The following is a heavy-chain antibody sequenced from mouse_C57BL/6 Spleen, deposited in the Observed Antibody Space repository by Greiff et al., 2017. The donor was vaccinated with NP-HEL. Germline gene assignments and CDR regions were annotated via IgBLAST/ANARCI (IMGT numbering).Heavy chain of an antibody. J-gene: IGHJ4*01. V-gene: IGHV2-6*01. CDR3: ARSGTRWAMDY. CDR2: IWGVGST. CDR1: GFSLTSYG. D-gene: IGHD4-1*01. Sequence: QVQLQQSGPGLVAPSQSLSITCTVSGFSLTSYGVDWVRQSPGKGLEWLGVIWGVGSTNYNSALKSRLSISKDNSKSQVFLKMNSLQTDDTAMYYCARSGTRWAMDYWGQGTSVTVSS.